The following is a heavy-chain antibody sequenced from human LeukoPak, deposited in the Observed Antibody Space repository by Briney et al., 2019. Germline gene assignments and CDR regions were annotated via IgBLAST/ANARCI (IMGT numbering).Heavy chain of an antibody. CDR2: ISSIISYI. D-gene: IGHD6-13*01. CDR3: AREDRSTYYFDY. J-gene: IGHJ4*02. Sequence: GGSLSLSCAASGFTFSYYYMSWIRPAPGKGLEWVSSISSIISYIYYADSVQGRFTISRNNAKNSLHLQMNSLRAEDTAVYYCAREDRSTYYFDYWGQGSLVTVSS. CDR1: GFTFSYYY. V-gene: IGHV3-11*06.